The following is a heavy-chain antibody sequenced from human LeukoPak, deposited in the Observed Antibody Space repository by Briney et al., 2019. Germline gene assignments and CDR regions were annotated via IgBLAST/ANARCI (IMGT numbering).Heavy chain of an antibody. J-gene: IGHJ4*02. CDR1: GGSFSGYY. D-gene: IGHD3-22*01. V-gene: IGHV4-34*01. CDR2: INHSGST. CDR3: ARGLSYYYDSSGYAH. Sequence: SETLSLTYAVYGGSFSGYYWSWIRQPPGKGLEWIGEINHSGSTNYNPSLKSRVTISVDTSKNQFSLKLSSVTAADTAVYYCARGLSYYYDSSGYAHWGQGTLVTVSS.